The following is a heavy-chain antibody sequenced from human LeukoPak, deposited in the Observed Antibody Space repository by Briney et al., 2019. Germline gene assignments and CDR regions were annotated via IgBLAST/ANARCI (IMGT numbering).Heavy chain of an antibody. D-gene: IGHD1-26*01. CDR2: ISYGGSDK. V-gene: IGHV3-30*03. J-gene: IGHJ6*02. Sequence: GGSLRLSCAASGFTFSSYGMHWVRQAPGKGLEWVALISYGGSDKYYADSVKGRFTISRDNSKNTVFLQMNSLRAEDTGVYYCATDGDRGPYYYSGMDTWGQGTTVTVSS. CDR1: GFTFSSYG. CDR3: ATDGDRGPYYYSGMDT.